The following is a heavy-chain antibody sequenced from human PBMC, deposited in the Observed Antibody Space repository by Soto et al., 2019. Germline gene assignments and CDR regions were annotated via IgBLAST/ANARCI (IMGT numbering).Heavy chain of an antibody. D-gene: IGHD1-20*01. Sequence: GGSLRLSCAASGFTFSGSAMHWVRQASGKGLEWVGRIRSKANSYATAYAASVKGRFTISRDDSKNTAYLQMNSLKTEDTAVYYCTSPNWNDYGMDVWGQGTTVTVSS. CDR3: TSPNWNDYGMDV. V-gene: IGHV3-73*01. CDR1: GFTFSGSA. J-gene: IGHJ6*02. CDR2: IRSKANSYAT.